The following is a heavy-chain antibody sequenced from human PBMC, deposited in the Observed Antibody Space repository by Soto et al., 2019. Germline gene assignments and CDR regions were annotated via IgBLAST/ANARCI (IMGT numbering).Heavy chain of an antibody. V-gene: IGHV1-18*01. Sequence: QVQLVQSGDEVRKPGSSVKVSCKASGYIFVNYGIAWVRQAPGQGLEWMGWISPYSGNTHYARKVQDRLTMTTDTSTDTASMDRGSLTSDDPAVYYCTMVDNFVTPTPQDVWGQGTTVTVSS. CDR3: TMVDNFVTPTPQDV. D-gene: IGHD3-16*02. J-gene: IGHJ6*02. CDR1: GYIFVNYG. CDR2: ISPYSGNT.